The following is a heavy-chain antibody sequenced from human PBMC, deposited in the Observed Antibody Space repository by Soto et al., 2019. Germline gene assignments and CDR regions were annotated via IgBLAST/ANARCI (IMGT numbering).Heavy chain of an antibody. D-gene: IGHD2-15*01. V-gene: IGHV1-18*04. J-gene: IGHJ4*02. CDR3: ARDSLYCSGGSCNTGDFDY. CDR1: GYTFTSYG. Sequence: QVQLVHSGAEVKKPGASVMVSCKASGYTFTSYGISWVRQAPGQGLEWMGWISAYNGNTNYAQKLQGRVTMTTDTSTSTAYMELRSLRSDDTAVYYCARDSLYCSGGSCNTGDFDYWGQGTLVTVSS. CDR2: ISAYNGNT.